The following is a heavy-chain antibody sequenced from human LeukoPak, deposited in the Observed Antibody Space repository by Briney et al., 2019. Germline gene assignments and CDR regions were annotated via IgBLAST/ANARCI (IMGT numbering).Heavy chain of an antibody. CDR3: ARVGFYYYGSGRNAGYFDY. CDR2: IYHSGST. J-gene: IGHJ4*02. Sequence: SETLSLTCAVSGYSISSGYYWGWIRQPPRKGLEWIGSIYHSGSTYYNPSLKSRVTISVDTSKNQFSLKLSSVTAADTAVYYCARVGFYYYGSGRNAGYFDYWGQGTLVTVSS. D-gene: IGHD3-10*01. V-gene: IGHV4-38-2*01. CDR1: GYSISSGYY.